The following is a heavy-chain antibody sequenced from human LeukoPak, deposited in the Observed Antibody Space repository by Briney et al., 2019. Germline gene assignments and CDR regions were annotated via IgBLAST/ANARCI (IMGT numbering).Heavy chain of an antibody. J-gene: IGHJ6*03. CDR1: GGSISSGSYY. D-gene: IGHD6-6*01. V-gene: IGHV4-61*02. CDR2: IYTSGST. CDR3: ARDRGSAARPSYYYYYYMGV. Sequence: SETLTLTRTVSGGSISSGSYYWSWIRQPAGKGLEWIGRIYTSGSTNYNPSLKSRVTISVDTSKNQFSLKLSSVTAADTAVYYCARDRGSAARPSYYYYYYMGVWGKRTTVTVSS.